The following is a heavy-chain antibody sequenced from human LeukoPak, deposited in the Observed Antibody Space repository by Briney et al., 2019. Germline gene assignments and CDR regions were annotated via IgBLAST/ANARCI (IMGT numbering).Heavy chain of an antibody. Sequence: TSQTLSLTCTVSGGSISSGDYYWGWIRQPPGKGLEWIGYIYYSGSTYYNPSLKSRVTISVDTSKNQFSLKLSSVTAADTAVYYCANSITGTTEGDWFDPWGQGTLVTVSS. CDR3: ANSITGTTEGDWFDP. CDR2: IYYSGST. V-gene: IGHV4-30-4*08. CDR1: GGSISSGDYY. D-gene: IGHD1-7*01. J-gene: IGHJ5*02.